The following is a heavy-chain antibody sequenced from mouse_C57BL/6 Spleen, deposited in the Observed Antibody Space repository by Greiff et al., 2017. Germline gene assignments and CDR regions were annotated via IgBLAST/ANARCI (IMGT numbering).Heavy chain of an antibody. CDR2: IDPSDSET. CDR3: ARDGSSYDYFDY. D-gene: IGHD1-1*01. CDR1: GYTFTSYW. Sequence: VQLQQPGAELVRPGSSVKLSCKASGYTFTSYWMHWVKQRPIQGLEWIGNIDPSDSETHYNQKFKDKATLTVDKSSSTAYMQLNSLTSEDSAVYYCARDGSSYDYFDYWGQGTTLTVSS. J-gene: IGHJ2*01. V-gene: IGHV1-52*01.